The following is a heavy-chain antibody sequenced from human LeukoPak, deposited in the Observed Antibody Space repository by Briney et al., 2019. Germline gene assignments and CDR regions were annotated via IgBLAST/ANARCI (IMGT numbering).Heavy chain of an antibody. CDR2: IDPNSGGT. D-gene: IGHD5-12*01. CDR1: GYTFTGYY. V-gene: IGHV1-2*02. Sequence: ASVKVSCKASGYTFTGYYMHWVQQAPGQGLEWMGWIDPNSGGTNYVQKFQGRVTMTRDTSISTAYMELSRLRSDDTAVYYCARTGYSGYDPTGQNWFDPWGQGTLVTVSS. J-gene: IGHJ5*02. CDR3: ARTGYSGYDPTGQNWFDP.